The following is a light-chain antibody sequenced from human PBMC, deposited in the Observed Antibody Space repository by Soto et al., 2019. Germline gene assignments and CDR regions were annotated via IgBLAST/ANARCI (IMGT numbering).Light chain of an antibody. CDR3: QHYDSWPPL. V-gene: IGKV3-15*01. CDR1: ESVRDN. J-gene: IGKJ3*01. Sequence: EIVMTQSPATLSVSPGERATLSCRASESVRDNLAWYQQKPGQAPRLLIYGASTRATGIPARFSGSRSETEFSLTISSLRSEDFAVYFCQHYDSWPPLFGPGTKVDLK. CDR2: GAS.